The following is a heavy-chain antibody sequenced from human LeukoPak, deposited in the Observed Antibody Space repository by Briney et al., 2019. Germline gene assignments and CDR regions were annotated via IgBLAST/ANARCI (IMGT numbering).Heavy chain of an antibody. J-gene: IGHJ4*02. CDR2: IYTSGST. CDR1: GGSISSYY. D-gene: IGHD4/OR15-4a*01. V-gene: IGHV4-4*07. CDR3: AREWDDATLFDY. Sequence: SETLSLTCTVSGGSISSYYWSWIRQSAGKGLEWIGRIYTSGSTNYNPSLKSRVTMSVDTSKNQFSLKLSSVTAADTAVYYCAREWDDATLFDYWGQGTLVTVSS.